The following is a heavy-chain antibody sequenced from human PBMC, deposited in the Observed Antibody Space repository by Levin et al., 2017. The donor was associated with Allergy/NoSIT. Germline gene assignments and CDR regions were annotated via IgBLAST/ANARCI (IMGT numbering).Heavy chain of an antibody. CDR3: AKVATVGNSDAFDI. Sequence: SLKISCAASGFTFDDYAMHWVRQAPGKGLEWVSGISWNSGSIGYGDSVKGRFTISRDNAKNSLYLQMNSLRVEDTALYYCAKVATVGNSDAFDIWGQGTMVTVSS. CDR2: ISWNSGSI. J-gene: IGHJ3*02. V-gene: IGHV3-9*01. CDR1: GFTFDDYA. D-gene: IGHD2/OR15-2a*01.